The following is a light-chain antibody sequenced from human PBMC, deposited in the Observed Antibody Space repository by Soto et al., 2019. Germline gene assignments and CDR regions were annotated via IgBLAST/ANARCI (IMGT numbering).Light chain of an antibody. CDR3: SSFTSSSTQV. CDR1: XSDVGGYNY. Sequence: QSALTQPASVSGSPGQSITISCTGTXSDVGGYNYVSWYQQHPGKAPKLMIFEVNNRPSGVSDRFSGSKSGNTASLTISGLQAEDEADYYCSSFTSSSTQVLGGGTKLTVL. V-gene: IGLV2-14*01. CDR2: EVN. J-gene: IGLJ3*02.